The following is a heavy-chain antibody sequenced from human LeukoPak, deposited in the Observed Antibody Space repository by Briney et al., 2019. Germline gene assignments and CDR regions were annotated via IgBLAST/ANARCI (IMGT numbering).Heavy chain of an antibody. V-gene: IGHV4-59*01. CDR1: GGSIISYY. Sequence: SESLSLTCTVSGGSIISYYWGWIRQPPGKGREWSGYIYYSGSTNYNPPLNSPVNISVDTSKNQFYLKLSSVTAADTAVYYRARNGPYDILHDFDPWGQGTLATVSS. CDR3: ARNGPYDILHDFDP. CDR2: IYYSGST. D-gene: IGHD3-9*01. J-gene: IGHJ5*02.